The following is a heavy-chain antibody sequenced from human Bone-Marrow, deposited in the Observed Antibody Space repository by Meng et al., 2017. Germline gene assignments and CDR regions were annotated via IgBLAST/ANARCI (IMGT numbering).Heavy chain of an antibody. J-gene: IGHJ3*02. CDR3: ARGKDIVVVPAVQDAFDI. V-gene: IGHV1-2*06. D-gene: IGHD2-2*01. CDR1: GGTFSSYT. CDR2: INPNSGGT. Sequence: QVQLVQSGAEVKKPGSSVKVSCKASGGTFSSYTISWVRQAPGQGLEWMGRINPNSGGTNYAQKFQGRVTMTRDTSISTAYMELSRLRSDDTAVYYCARGKDIVVVPAVQDAFDIWGQGTMVTVSS.